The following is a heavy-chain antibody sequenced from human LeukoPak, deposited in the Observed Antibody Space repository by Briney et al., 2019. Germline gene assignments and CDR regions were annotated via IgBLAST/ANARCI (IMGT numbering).Heavy chain of an antibody. CDR3: ANGDGFDY. CDR2: IKQDGSEK. D-gene: IGHD5-24*01. J-gene: IGHJ4*02. V-gene: IGHV3-7*01. Sequence: GGCLRLSCATSGFTVSTYWMSWVRQAAGNGLEWVANIKQDGSEKYYADSVTGRFTIPRDNAKNLLYLQMNSLRVEDTAVYSCANGDGFDYWGQGTLVIVSS. CDR1: GFTVSTYW.